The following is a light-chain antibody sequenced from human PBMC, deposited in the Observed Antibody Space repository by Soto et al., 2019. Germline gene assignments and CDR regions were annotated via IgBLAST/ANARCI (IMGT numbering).Light chain of an antibody. CDR3: QHYNSYSEA. V-gene: IGKV1-5*03. CDR1: QTISSW. J-gene: IGKJ1*01. CDR2: KAS. Sequence: IQMTQSPSTLSGSVGDRVTITCRASQTISSWLAWYQQKPGKAPKLLIYKASTLKSGVPSRFSCSGSGTEFTLTISSLQHDDFATYYCQHYNSYSEAFGQGTKVDTK.